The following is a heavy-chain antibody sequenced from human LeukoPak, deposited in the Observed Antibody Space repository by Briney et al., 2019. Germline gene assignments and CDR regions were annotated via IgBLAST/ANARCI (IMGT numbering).Heavy chain of an antibody. D-gene: IGHD5-18*01. CDR3: ARALSYSYGSMDF. CDR1: GFGFSSYS. V-gene: IGHV3-21*01. J-gene: IGHJ4*02. CDR2: ISSGSKYI. Sequence: PGGSLTLSCAASGFGFSSYSMNWVRQAPGKGLEWVSSISSGSKYIYNADSLKGRFTISRDNAKNSLYLQMNSLRAEDTAVYYCARALSYSYGSMDFWGQGTLVIVSS.